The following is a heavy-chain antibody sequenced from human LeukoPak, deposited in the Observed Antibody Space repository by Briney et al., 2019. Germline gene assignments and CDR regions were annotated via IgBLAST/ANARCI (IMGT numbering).Heavy chain of an antibody. Sequence: SAKVSCKASGGTFSSYAISWVRQAPGQGLEWMGGIIPIFGTANYAQKFQGRVTITADESTSTAYMELSSLRSEDTAVYYCARGKQTTWYYYMDVWGKGTTVTVSS. J-gene: IGHJ6*03. CDR2: IIPIFGTA. V-gene: IGHV1-69*13. CDR3: ARGKQTTWYYYMDV. CDR1: GGTFSSYA. D-gene: IGHD4-11*01.